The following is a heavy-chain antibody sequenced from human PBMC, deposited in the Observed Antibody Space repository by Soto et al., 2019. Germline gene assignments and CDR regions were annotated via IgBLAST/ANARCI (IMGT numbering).Heavy chain of an antibody. CDR1: GYTFTSYG. CDR2: ISAYNGNT. CDR3: ARDQAWELPLYYYYGMDV. J-gene: IGHJ6*02. Sequence: ASVKVSCKASGYTFTSYGISWGRQAPGQGLEWMGWISAYNGNTNYAQKLQGRVTMTTDTSTSTAYMELRSLRSDDTAVYYCARDQAWELPLYYYYGMDVWGQGTTVTVSS. V-gene: IGHV1-18*01. D-gene: IGHD1-26*01.